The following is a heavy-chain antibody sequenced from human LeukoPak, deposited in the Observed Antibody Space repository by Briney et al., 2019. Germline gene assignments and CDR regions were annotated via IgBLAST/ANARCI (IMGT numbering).Heavy chain of an antibody. D-gene: IGHD4-11*01. J-gene: IGHJ6*03. CDR2: IYYSGST. CDR1: GGSISSYY. V-gene: IGHV4-59*12. CDR3: ARDRGDDYSYYYYYYMDV. Sequence: PSETLSLTCTVSGGSISSYYWTWIRQPPGKGLEWIGYIYYSGSTNYNPSLKSRVTISVDTSRNQFSLKLSSVTAADTAVYYCARDRGDDYSYYYYYYMDVWGKGTTVTVSS.